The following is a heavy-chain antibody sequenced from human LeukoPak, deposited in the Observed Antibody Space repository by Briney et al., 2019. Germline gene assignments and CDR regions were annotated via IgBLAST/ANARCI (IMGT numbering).Heavy chain of an antibody. D-gene: IGHD3-22*01. V-gene: IGHV4-59*01. CDR1: GGSISRYY. CDR2: LYYSGST. Sequence: SETLSLTCTVSGGSISRYYWTWIRQPPGKGLEWIGYLYYSGSTIYNPSLKSRVTISVDTSKNQFSLKLSSVTAADTAVYYCARDQYYYDSSGSLFDYWGQGTLVTVSS. CDR3: ARDQYYYDSSGSLFDY. J-gene: IGHJ4*02.